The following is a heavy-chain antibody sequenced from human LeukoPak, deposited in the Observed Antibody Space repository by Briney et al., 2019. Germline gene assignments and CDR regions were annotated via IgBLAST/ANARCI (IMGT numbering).Heavy chain of an antibody. CDR1: SGTFSGYQ. CDR3: ARGRVPGSGTYY. CDR2: INHSGDT. J-gene: IGHJ4*02. Sequence: SETLSLTRAVYSGTFSGYQWSWIRQPPGRGLEWIGDINHSGDTNYSPSLRSRVTISVDTSKNQFSLKLNSVTAADTAVYYCARGRVPGSGTYYWGQGSLVAVSS. V-gene: IGHV4-34*01. D-gene: IGHD3-10*01.